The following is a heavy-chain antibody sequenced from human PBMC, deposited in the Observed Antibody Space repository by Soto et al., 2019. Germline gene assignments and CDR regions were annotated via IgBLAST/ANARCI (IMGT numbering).Heavy chain of an antibody. Sequence: GGSLRLSCAASGFTVSSNYMSWVRQAPGKGLEWVSVIYSGGSTYYADSVKGRFTISRDNSKNTLYLQMNSLRAEDTAVYYCARDSPYYYGSGSWKNAFDIWGQGTMVTVSS. V-gene: IGHV3-66*01. J-gene: IGHJ3*02. CDR3: ARDSPYYYGSGSWKNAFDI. CDR1: GFTVSSNY. CDR2: IYSGGST. D-gene: IGHD3-10*01.